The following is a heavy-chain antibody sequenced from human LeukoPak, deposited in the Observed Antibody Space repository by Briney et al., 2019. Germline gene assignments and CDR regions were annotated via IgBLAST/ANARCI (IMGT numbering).Heavy chain of an antibody. CDR2: ISSTGTTI. CDR1: GFTFSGYE. V-gene: IGHV3-48*03. D-gene: IGHD2/OR15-2a*01. Sequence: GGSLRLSCAASGFTFSGYEMHWVRQAPGKGLERVSYISSTGTTIYYADSVKGRFTISRDNAKNSLYLQMNSLRAEDTAIYYCARGRRIQSEGVFDYSGQGTLVPVSS. CDR3: ARGRRIQSEGVFDY. J-gene: IGHJ4*02.